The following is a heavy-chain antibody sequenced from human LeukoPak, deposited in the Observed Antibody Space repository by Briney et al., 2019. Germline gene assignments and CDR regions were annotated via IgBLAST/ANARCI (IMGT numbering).Heavy chain of an antibody. CDR1: GYTFTSYG. D-gene: IGHD6-13*01. J-gene: IGHJ6*03. CDR3: ARVAAAGPFYYYYYMDV. Sequence: ASVKVSCKASGYTFTSYGISWVRQAPGQGLEWMGWINTNTGNPTYAQGFTGRFVFSLDTSVSTAYLQISSLKAEDTAVYYCARVAAAGPFYYYYYMDVWGKGTTVTVSS. CDR2: INTNTGNP. V-gene: IGHV7-4-1*02.